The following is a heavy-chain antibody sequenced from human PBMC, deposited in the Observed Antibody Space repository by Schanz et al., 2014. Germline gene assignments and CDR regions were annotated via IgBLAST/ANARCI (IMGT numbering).Heavy chain of an antibody. V-gene: IGHV3-30*04. CDR1: GFTFSSYA. Sequence: QVQLVESGGGVVQPGRSLRLSCAASGFTFSSYAMHWVRQAPGKGLEWVAVISYDGSNKYYADSVKGRFTISRDNSDNTLFLQMNSLRAEDTAVYYCAKVREWWPYYFDYWGQGTLVTVSS. J-gene: IGHJ4*02. CDR2: ISYDGSNK. CDR3: AKVREWWPYYFDY. D-gene: IGHD2-15*01.